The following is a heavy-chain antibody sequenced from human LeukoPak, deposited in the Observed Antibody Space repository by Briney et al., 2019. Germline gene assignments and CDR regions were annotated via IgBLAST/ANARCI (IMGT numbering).Heavy chain of an antibody. Sequence: SETLSLTCTVSADSIRNFYWNWIRQSPGKGLEWIGDIYQSGNTNYNPSLKSRLTMSIDTSKNQFSLNLSSVTAADTAVYYCARATYGSGSYYVVNFDYWGQGALVTVSS. CDR3: ARATYGSGSYYVVNFDY. V-gene: IGHV4-59*01. D-gene: IGHD3-10*01. CDR2: IYQSGNT. CDR1: ADSIRNFY. J-gene: IGHJ4*02.